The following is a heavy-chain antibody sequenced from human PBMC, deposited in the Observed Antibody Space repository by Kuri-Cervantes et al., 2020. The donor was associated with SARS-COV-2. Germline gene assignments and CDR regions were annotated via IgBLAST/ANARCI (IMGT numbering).Heavy chain of an antibody. CDR3: ARDGLGGDVHYYDILTGYYPYYMDV. J-gene: IGHJ6*03. V-gene: IGHV3-21*01. D-gene: IGHD3-9*01. CDR2: ISSSSSYI. Sequence: GGSLRLSCAASGVTFSSYSMNWVRQAPGKGLEWVSSISSSSSYIYYADSVKGRFTISRDNAKNSLYLQMNSLRAEDTAVYYCARDGLGGDVHYYDILTGYYPYYMDVWGKGTTVTVSS. CDR1: GVTFSSYS.